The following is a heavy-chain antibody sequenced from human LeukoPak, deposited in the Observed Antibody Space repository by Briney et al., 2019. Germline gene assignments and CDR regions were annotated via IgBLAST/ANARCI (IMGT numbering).Heavy chain of an antibody. Sequence: HPGGSLRLSCAASGFTFSSYEMNWVRQAPGKGPEWVSYISSSGSTIYYADSVKGRFTISRDNAKNSLYLQMNSLRAEDTAVYYCASTGYSSGWSDYWGQGTLVTVSS. CDR1: GFTFSSYE. CDR2: ISSSGSTI. CDR3: ASTGYSSGWSDY. V-gene: IGHV3-48*03. J-gene: IGHJ4*02. D-gene: IGHD6-19*01.